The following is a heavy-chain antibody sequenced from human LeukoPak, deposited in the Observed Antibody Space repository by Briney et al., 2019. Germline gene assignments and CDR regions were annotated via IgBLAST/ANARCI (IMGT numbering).Heavy chain of an antibody. CDR1: GFTFSSYR. D-gene: IGHD3-16*01. Sequence: GGSLRLSCAASGFTFSSYRMSWVRQAPGKGLEWVANIKQDGSEKYYVDSVKGRFTISRDNAKNSLYLQMNSLRAEDTAVYFCARETPFGAGDFDYWGQGTLVTVSS. CDR2: IKQDGSEK. V-gene: IGHV3-7*01. CDR3: ARETPFGAGDFDY. J-gene: IGHJ4*02.